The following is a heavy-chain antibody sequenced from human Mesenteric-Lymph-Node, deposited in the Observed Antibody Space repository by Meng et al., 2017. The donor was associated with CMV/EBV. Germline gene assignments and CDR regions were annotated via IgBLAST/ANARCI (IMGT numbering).Heavy chain of an antibody. CDR3: ARSHQDYLGGGNYYEWFDP. D-gene: IGHD3-22*01. CDR2: INPNSGGT. J-gene: IGHJ5*02. Sequence: ASVKVSCKASGFTFSAYYMYWVRHAPGQGLEWMGLINPNSGGTQYAQKFQGRVAMTRDTSISTVYMELSTLTSDDTAVYYCARSHQDYLGGGNYYEWFDPWGQGTLVTVSS. V-gene: IGHV1-2*02. CDR1: GFTFSAYY.